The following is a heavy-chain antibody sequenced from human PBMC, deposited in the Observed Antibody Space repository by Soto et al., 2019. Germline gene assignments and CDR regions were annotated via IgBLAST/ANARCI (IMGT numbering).Heavy chain of an antibody. V-gene: IGHV1-8*01. CDR1: AYTFTSYD. Sequence: QVQLVQSGAEVKKPGASVKVSCKAAAYTFTSYDINWVRQATGQDFEWMGWMNPNNGNTAYAQKFQGRVTMTRDTSKSTACMELSSLTSEDTAVYYCARGPRNWGVDYWGQGTLVTVPS. CDR3: ARGPRNWGVDY. J-gene: IGHJ4*02. D-gene: IGHD7-27*01. CDR2: MNPNNGNT.